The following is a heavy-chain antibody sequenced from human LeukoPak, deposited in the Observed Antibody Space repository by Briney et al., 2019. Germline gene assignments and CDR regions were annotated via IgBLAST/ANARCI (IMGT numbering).Heavy chain of an antibody. CDR3: AKDSLSGNYYFDY. CDR2: MSYEESKI. Sequence: GGSLRLSCAASGFTFSTYWMHWVRQAPGKGLEWVAAMSYEESKIDYADSVKGRFTISRDNSRNTLYLQMNSLRVEDTAVYYCAKDSLSGNYYFDYWGQGTLVTVSS. J-gene: IGHJ4*02. D-gene: IGHD1-26*01. CDR1: GFTFSTYW. V-gene: IGHV3-30*18.